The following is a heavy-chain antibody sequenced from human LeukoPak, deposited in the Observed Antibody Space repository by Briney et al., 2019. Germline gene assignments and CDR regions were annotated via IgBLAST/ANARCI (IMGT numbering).Heavy chain of an antibody. D-gene: IGHD4-17*01. V-gene: IGHV3-73*01. CDR3: AKDPGDYEVSGPQNFDY. CDR2: IRSKANSYAT. Sequence: TGGSLRLSCAASGFTFSGSAMHWVRQASGKGLEWVGRIRSKANSYATAYAASVKARFTISRDNSKNTLYLKMNSLRAEDTAVYYCAKDPGDYEVSGPQNFDYWGQGTLVTVSS. J-gene: IGHJ4*02. CDR1: GFTFSGSA.